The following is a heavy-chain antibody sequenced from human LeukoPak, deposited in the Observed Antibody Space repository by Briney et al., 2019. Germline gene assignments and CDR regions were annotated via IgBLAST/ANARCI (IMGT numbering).Heavy chain of an antibody. CDR3: ARDNVAGLQPFDC. CDR2: INHSGST. J-gene: IGHJ4*02. CDR1: GGSFSGYY. D-gene: IGHD6-19*01. V-gene: IGHV4-34*01. Sequence: PSETLSLTCAVYGGSFSGYYWSWIRQPPGKGLEWIGEINHSGSTNYNPSLKSRVTISVDTSKNQFSLKLSSVTAADTAVYYCARDNVAGLQPFDCWGQGTLVTVSS.